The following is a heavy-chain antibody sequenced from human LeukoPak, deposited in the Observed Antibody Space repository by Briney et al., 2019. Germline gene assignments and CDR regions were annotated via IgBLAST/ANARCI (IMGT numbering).Heavy chain of an antibody. CDR1: GDSVSSNSAA. Sequence: SQTLSLTCAISGDSVSSNSAAWNWIRQSPSRGLEWLGRTYYRSKWYNGYAVSVKSRITINPDTSKNQFSLQLNSVTPEDTAVYYCARDGRELLKARYYYYGMDVWGQGTTVTVSS. D-gene: IGHD3-10*01. CDR2: TYYRSKWYN. J-gene: IGHJ6*02. CDR3: ARDGRELLKARYYYYGMDV. V-gene: IGHV6-1*01.